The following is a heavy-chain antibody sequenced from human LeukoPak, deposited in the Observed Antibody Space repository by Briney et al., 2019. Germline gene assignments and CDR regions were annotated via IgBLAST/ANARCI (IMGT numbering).Heavy chain of an antibody. CDR1: GGSISSGGYY. V-gene: IGHV4-39*01. Sequence: PSQTLSLTCTVSGGSISSGGYYWGWIRQPPGKGLEWIGSIYYSGSTYYNPSLKSRVTISVDTSKNQFSLKLSSVTAADTAVYYCARQARWLQLRGFEYWGQGTLVTGSS. J-gene: IGHJ4*02. CDR2: IYYSGST. D-gene: IGHD5-24*01. CDR3: ARQARWLQLRGFEY.